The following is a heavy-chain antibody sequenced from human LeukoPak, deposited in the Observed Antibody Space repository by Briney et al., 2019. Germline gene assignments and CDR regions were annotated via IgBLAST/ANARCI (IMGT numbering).Heavy chain of an antibody. CDR3: ARSLWLRLFDY. CDR1: GGSISSYY. D-gene: IGHD5-12*01. J-gene: IGHJ4*02. V-gene: IGHV4-59*01. Sequence: SETLSLXCTVSGGSISSYYWSWIRQPPGKGLEWIGYIYYSGSTTYNPSLKSRVTISVDTSKNQFSLKLSSVTAADTAVYYCARSLWLRLFDYWGQGTLVTVSS. CDR2: IYYSGST.